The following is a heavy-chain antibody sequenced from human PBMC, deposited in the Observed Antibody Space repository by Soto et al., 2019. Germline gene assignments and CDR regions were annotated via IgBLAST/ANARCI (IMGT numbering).Heavy chain of an antibody. Sequence: PGGSLRLSCAASGFSFSSYEMNWVRQAPGEGLEWVSYISSSGSTIYYADSVKGRFTISRDNAKNSLFLQMNSLRVEDTAVYYCARSPFLECNWALGTLVTVSS. CDR1: GFSFSSYE. V-gene: IGHV3-48*03. D-gene: IGHD3-3*02. CDR2: ISSSGSTI. CDR3: ARSPFLECN. J-gene: IGHJ4*02.